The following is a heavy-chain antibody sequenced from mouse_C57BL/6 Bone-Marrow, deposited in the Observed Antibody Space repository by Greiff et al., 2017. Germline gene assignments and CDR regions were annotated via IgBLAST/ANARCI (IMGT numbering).Heavy chain of an antibody. Sequence: EVNVVESGGDLVKPGGSLKLSCAASGFTFSSYGMSWVRQTPDKRLEWVATISSGGSYTYYPDSVKGRFTISRDNAKNTLYLQMSSLKSEDTAMYYCARLGLRQFAYCGQGTLVTVSA. J-gene: IGHJ3*01. CDR3: ARLGLRQFAY. CDR2: ISSGGSYT. V-gene: IGHV5-6*01. CDR1: GFTFSSYG. D-gene: IGHD2-4*01.